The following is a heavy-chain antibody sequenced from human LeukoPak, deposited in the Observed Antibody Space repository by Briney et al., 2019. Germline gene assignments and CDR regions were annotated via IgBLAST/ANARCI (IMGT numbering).Heavy chain of an antibody. CDR2: IYTSGST. J-gene: IGHJ4*02. CDR3: ARDSSAFDY. CDR1: GGSISSGSYY. V-gene: IGHV4-61*02. Sequence: PSQTLSLTCTVSGGSISSGSYYWSWIRQPAGKGLEWIGRIYTSGSTNYNPSLKSRVTISVDTSKNQFSLKLSSVNAADTAVYYCARDSSAFDYWGQGTLVTVSS. D-gene: IGHD2-2*01.